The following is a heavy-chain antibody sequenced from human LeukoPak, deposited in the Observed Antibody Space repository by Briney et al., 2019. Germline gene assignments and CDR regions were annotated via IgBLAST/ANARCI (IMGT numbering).Heavy chain of an antibody. CDR1: GFTFDDYA. D-gene: IGHD6-25*01. V-gene: IGHV3-9*01. Sequence: GGSLRLSCAASGFTFDDYAMHWVRQAPGKGLEWVSSITWNGGSIGYVDSVKGRFTISRDNAKNSLYLQMNSLRAEDTALYYCSKEGPTRAVDYWGQGTLSPSPQ. J-gene: IGHJ4*02. CDR3: SKEGPTRAVDY. CDR2: ITWNGGSI.